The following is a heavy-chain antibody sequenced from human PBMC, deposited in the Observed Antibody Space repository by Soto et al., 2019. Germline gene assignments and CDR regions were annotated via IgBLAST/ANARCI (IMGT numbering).Heavy chain of an antibody. CDR2: IYDSGNT. CDR1: VGSISSTGYY. D-gene: IGHD2-2*01. Sequence: PSETLSLTCTVSVGSISSTGYYWGWFRQPPGKGLEWIGSIYDSGNTYRNPSLMSRVTVSVDTSKNQFSLKLTSVTAADTAMYYWARRHLTSPPVGGRGTTVPVSS. V-gene: IGHV4-39*01. J-gene: IGHJ6*02. CDR3: ARRHLTSPPV.